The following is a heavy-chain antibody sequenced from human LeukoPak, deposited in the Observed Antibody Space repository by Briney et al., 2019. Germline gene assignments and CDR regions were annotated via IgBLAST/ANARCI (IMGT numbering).Heavy chain of an antibody. CDR1: GFTFSSYS. Sequence: PGGSLRLSCAASGFTFSSYSMNWVRQAPGKGLEWVSSISSGYNYIYYADSVKGRFTISRDNAKNSLYLQMNSLRAEDTAVYYCARVEECGGDCYHFDYWGQGALVTVSS. CDR2: ISSGYNYI. CDR3: ARVEECGGDCYHFDY. D-gene: IGHD2-21*02. J-gene: IGHJ4*02. V-gene: IGHV3-21*01.